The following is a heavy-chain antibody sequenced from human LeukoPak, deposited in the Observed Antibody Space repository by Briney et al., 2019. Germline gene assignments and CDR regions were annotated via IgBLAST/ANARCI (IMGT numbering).Heavy chain of an antibody. V-gene: IGHV3-48*03. CDR3: ARYDVVGATKADY. D-gene: IGHD1-26*01. Sequence: PGGSLRLSCAASGFTFSSYEMNWVRQAPGKGLEWVSYISSSGSTIYYADSVKGRFTISRDNAKNSLYLQMNCRGDDEAAVYYCARYDVVGATKADYWGQGTLVTVSS. CDR2: ISSSGSTI. CDR1: GFTFSSYE. J-gene: IGHJ4*02.